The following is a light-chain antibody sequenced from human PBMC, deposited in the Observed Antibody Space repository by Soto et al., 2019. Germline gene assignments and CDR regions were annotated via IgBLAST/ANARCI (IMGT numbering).Light chain of an antibody. CDR2: DAS. CDR1: QDISNY. V-gene: IGKV1-33*01. Sequence: DIQMTQSPSSLSASVGDRVTITCQASQDISNYLNWYQQKPGQAPKLLIYDASNLETGVPSRFSGSGSGTDFTFTITSLQPDDMAKYYLQRYKHLLTFGQGTRLEIK. CDR3: QRYKHLLT. J-gene: IGKJ5*01.